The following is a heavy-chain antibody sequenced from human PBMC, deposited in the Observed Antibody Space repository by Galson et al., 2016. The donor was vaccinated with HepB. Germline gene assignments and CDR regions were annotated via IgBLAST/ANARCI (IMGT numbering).Heavy chain of an antibody. CDR1: GFTFTSYG. CDR3: ARDRYSLGGVLSGYCDY. J-gene: IGHJ4*02. CDR2: TQHDGVNK. V-gene: IGHV3-33*05. Sequence: SLRLSCAASGFTFTSYGFHWVRQAPGKGLEWVAVTQHDGVNKYSADSVRGRFTISRDNSQNILYLQMNNLRADDTAVYFCARDRYSLGGVLSGYCDYWGQGTLVTVSS. D-gene: IGHD3-16*01.